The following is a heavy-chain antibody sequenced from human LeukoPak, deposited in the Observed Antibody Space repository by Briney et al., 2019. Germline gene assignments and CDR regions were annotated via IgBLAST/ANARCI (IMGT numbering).Heavy chain of an antibody. CDR2: ISCDGRSI. V-gene: IGHV3-43*01. CDR1: GFTLDDYT. Sequence: GGSLRLSSAAPGFTLDDYTMHWVRQAPGKGLEWVSRISCDGRSIYYAHSVKGRFTLSRDNSKNSLYPQMNSLRTEDTGLYYCAKDDSSGYPDYWGGGTLVSVSS. CDR3: AKDDSSGYPDY. J-gene: IGHJ4*02. D-gene: IGHD3-22*01.